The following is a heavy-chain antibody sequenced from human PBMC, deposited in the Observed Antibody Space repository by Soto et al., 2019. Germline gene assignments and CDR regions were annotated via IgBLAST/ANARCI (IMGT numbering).Heavy chain of an antibody. J-gene: IGHJ6*02. CDR3: ASLAAPPGTNQYYYGLAV. Sequence: SETLSLTCAVSGGSISSTNWWTWVRQFPGKGLEWIGEIYHSGSNNYYPSLKSRVTISVDKSKNQFSLKLTSVTASDTAVSYFASLAAPPGTNQYYYGLAVWGQGTTVTVS. D-gene: IGHD6-13*01. V-gene: IGHV4-4*02. CDR2: IYHSGSN. CDR1: GGSISSTNW.